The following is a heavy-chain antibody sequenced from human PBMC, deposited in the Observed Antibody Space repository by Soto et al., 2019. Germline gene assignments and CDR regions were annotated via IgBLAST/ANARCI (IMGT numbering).Heavy chain of an antibody. CDR1: GFTFSSYE. CDR2: ISSSGSTI. V-gene: IGHV3-48*03. D-gene: IGHD2-15*01. Sequence: EVQLVESGGGLIQPGGSLRLSCAGSGFTFSSYEMNWVRQAPGKGLEWVSYISSSGSTIYYADSVKGRFTISRDNAKNSLYLQMNSLRAEDTAVYYCARGGYCSGGSCYRAYGYWGQGTLVTVSS. CDR3: ARGGYCSGGSCYRAYGY. J-gene: IGHJ4*02.